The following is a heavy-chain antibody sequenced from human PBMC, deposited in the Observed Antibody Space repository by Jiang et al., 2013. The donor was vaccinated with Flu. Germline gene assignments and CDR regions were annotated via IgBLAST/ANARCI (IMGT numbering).Heavy chain of an antibody. Sequence: AEVKKPGSSVKVSCKASGGTFSSYAISWVRQAPGQGLEWMGGIIPIFGTANYAQKFQGRVTITADESTSTAYMELSSLRSEDTAVYYCASYVVPAANYYYGMDVWGQGTTVTVSS. D-gene: IGHD2-2*01. CDR2: IIPIFGTA. J-gene: IGHJ6*02. V-gene: IGHV1-69*01. CDR3: ASYVVPAANYYYGMDV. CDR1: GGTFSSYA.